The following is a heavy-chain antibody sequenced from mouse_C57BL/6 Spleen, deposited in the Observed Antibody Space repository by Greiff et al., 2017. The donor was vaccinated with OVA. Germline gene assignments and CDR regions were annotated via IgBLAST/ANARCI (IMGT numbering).Heavy chain of an antibody. Sequence: QVHVKQPGTEPVKPGASVKLSCKASGYTFTSYWMHWVKQRPGQGLEWIGNINPSNGGTNYNEKFKSKATLTVDKSSSTAYMQLSSLTSEDSAVYYCARSRSYYAMDYWGQGTSVTVSS. CDR1: GYTFTSYW. CDR2: INPSNGGT. CDR3: ARSRSYYAMDY. V-gene: IGHV1-53*01. J-gene: IGHJ4*01.